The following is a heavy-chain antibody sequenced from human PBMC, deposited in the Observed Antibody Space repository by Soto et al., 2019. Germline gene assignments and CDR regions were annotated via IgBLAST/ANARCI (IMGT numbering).Heavy chain of an antibody. CDR2: IIPIFGTA. D-gene: IGHD3-22*01. CDR1: GGTFSSYA. J-gene: IGHJ2*01. Sequence: QVQLVQSGAEVKKPGSSVKVSCKASGGTFSSYAISWVRQAPGQGLEWMGGIIPIFGTANYAQKFQGRVTITADESTSKAYMELSSLRSEDTAVYYCARGARDYYDSSPHWYFDLWGRGTLVTVSS. CDR3: ARGARDYYDSSPHWYFDL. V-gene: IGHV1-69*12.